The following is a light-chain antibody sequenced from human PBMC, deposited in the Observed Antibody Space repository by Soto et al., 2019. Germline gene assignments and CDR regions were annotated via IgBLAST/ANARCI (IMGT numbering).Light chain of an antibody. CDR1: QSLVYRDGNSY. CDR3: LQGTHWPLT. CDR2: KAS. V-gene: IGKV2-30*01. Sequence: DVVMTQSPLSLPVTLGQPASISCRSSQSLVYRDGNSYLNWFQQRPGQSPRRLIYKASNRDSGVPERFSGSGSGNDFTLKISRGEAEDVGVYYCLQGTHWPLTFGGGTKVAIK. J-gene: IGKJ4*01.